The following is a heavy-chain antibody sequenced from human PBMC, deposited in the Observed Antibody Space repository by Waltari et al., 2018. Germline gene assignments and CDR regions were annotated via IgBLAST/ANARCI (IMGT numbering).Heavy chain of an antibody. J-gene: IGHJ4*02. V-gene: IGHV4-39*01. CDR2: IYYSGST. CDR1: GGSLRRSRYY. Sequence: QLQLQESGPGLVKPSETLYFTCTVSGGSLRRSRYYWGWIRQPPGKGLEWIGSIYYSGSTYYNPYLKRRVTISVDTSKNQFSLKLSSVTAADTAVYYCATKRESSASGFDYWGQGTLVTVSS. D-gene: IGHD6-19*01. CDR3: ATKRESSASGFDY.